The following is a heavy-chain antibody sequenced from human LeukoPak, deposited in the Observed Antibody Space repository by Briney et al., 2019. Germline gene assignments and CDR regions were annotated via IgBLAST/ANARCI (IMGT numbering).Heavy chain of an antibody. V-gene: IGHV3-23*01. Sequence: PGGSLRLSCAASGFTFSSYAMSWVRQAPGKGLEWVSAISGSGGSTYYADSVKGRFTISRDNSKNTLYLQMNSLKTEDTAVYYCTTDRLRYFDWLLYYFDYWGQGTLVTVSS. CDR1: GFTFSSYA. CDR2: ISGSGGST. D-gene: IGHD3-9*01. J-gene: IGHJ4*02. CDR3: TTDRLRYFDWLLYYFDY.